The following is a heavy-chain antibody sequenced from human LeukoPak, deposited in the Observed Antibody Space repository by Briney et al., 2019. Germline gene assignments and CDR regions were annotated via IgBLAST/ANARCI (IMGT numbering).Heavy chain of an antibody. CDR1: GGSISSYY. V-gene: IGHV4-4*07. CDR3: AREQPPGYCSGGSCDPLFDY. CDR2: IYTSGST. D-gene: IGHD2-15*01. Sequence: KPSETLSLTCTVSGGSISSYYWSWIRQPAGKGLEWIGRIYTSGSTNYNPSLKSRVTMSVDTSKNQFSLKLSSVTAADTAVYYCAREQPPGYCSGGSCDPLFDYWGQGTLVTVSS. J-gene: IGHJ4*02.